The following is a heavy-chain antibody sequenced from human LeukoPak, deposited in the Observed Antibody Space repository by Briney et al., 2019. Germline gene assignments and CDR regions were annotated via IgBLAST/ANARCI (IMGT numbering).Heavy chain of an antibody. D-gene: IGHD5-18*01. V-gene: IGHV3-48*03. J-gene: IGHJ4*02. Sequence: GGSLRLSCAASGFTFSSFEMNWVRQAPGKWLEWVSYISSGGTTIYYADSVKGRFTISRDNAKNSLYLQMNSLRAEDTAVYYCARDGGYSYGSFDYWGQGTLVTVSS. CDR2: ISSGGTTI. CDR3: ARDGGYSYGSFDY. CDR1: GFTFSSFE.